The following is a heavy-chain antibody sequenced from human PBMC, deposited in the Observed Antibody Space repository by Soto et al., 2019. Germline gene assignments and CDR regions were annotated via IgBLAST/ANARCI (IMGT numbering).Heavy chain of an antibody. CDR1: GFTFSSYA. J-gene: IGHJ6*03. CDR2: ISGSGGST. CDR3: AKGSGYAYDDYYYMDV. D-gene: IGHD5-12*01. V-gene: IGHV3-23*01. Sequence: GSLRLSCAASGFTFSSYAMSWVRQAPGKGLEWVSAISGSGGSTYYADSVKGRFTISRDNSKNTLYLQMNSLRAGDTAIYYCAKGSGYAYDDYYYMDVWGKGTTVTVSS.